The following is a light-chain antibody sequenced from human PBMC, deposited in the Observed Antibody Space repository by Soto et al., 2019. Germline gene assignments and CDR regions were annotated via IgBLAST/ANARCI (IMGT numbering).Light chain of an antibody. Sequence: DIQMTQSPSSVSASVGDRITITCRASQDIGGRLAWYQQKPGKAPKLLIYDASSLESGVPSRFSGSGSGTEFTLTISNLQPDDFATYYCQQYNSLWTFGQGTKVDIK. CDR1: QDIGGR. CDR3: QQYNSLWT. V-gene: IGKV1-5*01. J-gene: IGKJ1*01. CDR2: DAS.